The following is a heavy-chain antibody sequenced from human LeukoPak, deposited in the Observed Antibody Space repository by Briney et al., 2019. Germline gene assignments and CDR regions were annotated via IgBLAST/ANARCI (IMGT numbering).Heavy chain of an antibody. J-gene: IGHJ6*03. Sequence: PGGSLRLSCAASGFTFSSYAMHWVRQAPGKGLEWVAVISYDGSNKYYADSVKGRFTISRDNSKNTLYLQMNSLRAEDTAVYYCARVDIVLYYYYMDVWGKGTTVTISS. CDR2: ISYDGSNK. CDR1: GFTFSSYA. CDR3: ARVDIVLYYYYMDV. D-gene: IGHD5-12*01. V-gene: IGHV3-30*04.